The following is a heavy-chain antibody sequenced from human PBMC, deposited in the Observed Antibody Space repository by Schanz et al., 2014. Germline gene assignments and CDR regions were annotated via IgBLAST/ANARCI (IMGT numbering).Heavy chain of an antibody. CDR1: GDSISSGSYY. V-gene: IGHV4-31*03. CDR2: IYFNGIT. CDR3: ARVGRSSSSPHGSSGDY. D-gene: IGHD6-6*01. Sequence: QVQLQESGPGLVKPSQTLSLTCSVSGDSISSGSYYWSWIRQHPRKGLEWIGYIYFNGITYYKPSLKARLIISVDTSKNQFSLKLSSVTAADTAVYYCARVGRSSSSPHGSSGDYWGQGTLVTVSS. J-gene: IGHJ4*02.